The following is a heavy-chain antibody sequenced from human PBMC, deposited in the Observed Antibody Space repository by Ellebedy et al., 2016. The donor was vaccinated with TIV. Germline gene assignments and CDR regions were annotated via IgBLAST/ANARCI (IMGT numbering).Heavy chain of an antibody. CDR1: GFTFSNYA. J-gene: IGHJ4*02. V-gene: IGHV3-23*01. CDR2: VSVSGVTT. CDR3: AKIVSAGRFYDSSPQYDS. D-gene: IGHD3-22*01. Sequence: PGGSLRLSCAASGFTFSNYAMSWVRQAPGKGLEWVSTVSVSGVTTYYADSVKGRFTISKDNTSDTVSLQMNNLRAEDTALYYCAKIVSAGRFYDSSPQYDSWGQGTLVTVSS.